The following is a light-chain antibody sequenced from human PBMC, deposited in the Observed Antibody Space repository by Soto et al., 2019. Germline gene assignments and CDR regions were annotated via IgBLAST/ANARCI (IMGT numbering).Light chain of an antibody. J-gene: IGKJ1*01. CDR2: GAS. CDR1: QSVSSSY. Sequence: EIVLTPSPGTLSLSPGQRATHSCRASQSVSSSYLAWYQQKPGQAPRLLIYGASSRATGIPDRFSGSGSGTDFTLTISRLEPEDFAVYYCQQYGSSGTFGQGTKVDIK. CDR3: QQYGSSGT. V-gene: IGKV3-20*01.